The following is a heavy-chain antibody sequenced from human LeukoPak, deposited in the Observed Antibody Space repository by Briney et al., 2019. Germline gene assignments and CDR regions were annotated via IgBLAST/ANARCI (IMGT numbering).Heavy chain of an antibody. CDR3: ARWGSIAVARFDY. CDR2: IYYTGST. CDR1: GRSISNYY. V-gene: IGHV4-59*01. J-gene: IGHJ4*02. D-gene: IGHD6-6*01. Sequence: SETLSLTCTVSGRSISNYYWSWIRQPPGKGLEWIGYIYYTGSTNYNPSLTSRVNISVDTSKNQFSLNLTSVTAADTAVYYCARWGSIAVARFDYWGQGTLVTVSS.